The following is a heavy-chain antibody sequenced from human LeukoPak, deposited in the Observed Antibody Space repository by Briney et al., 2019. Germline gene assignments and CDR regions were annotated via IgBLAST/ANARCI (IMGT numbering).Heavy chain of an antibody. CDR2: ISYDGSNK. CDR3: ARDLAWDYGDYPMDY. Sequence: GGSLRLSCAASGFTFSSYAMHWVRQAPGKGLEWVAVISYDGSNKYYADSVKGRFTISRDNSKNTLYLQMNSLRAEDTAVYYCARDLAWDYGDYPMDYWGQGTLVTVSS. D-gene: IGHD4-17*01. V-gene: IGHV3-30-3*01. J-gene: IGHJ4*02. CDR1: GFTFSSYA.